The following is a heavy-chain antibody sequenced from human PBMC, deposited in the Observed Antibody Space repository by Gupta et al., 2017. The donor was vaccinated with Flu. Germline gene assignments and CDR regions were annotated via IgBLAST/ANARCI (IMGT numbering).Heavy chain of an antibody. J-gene: IGHJ3*01. CDR1: GFTFSSYA. D-gene: IGHD3-10*01. Sequence: EVQLLESGGGLVQPGGSLRLSCAASGFTFSSYAMRWVRQAPGKGLEWVSAISGSRDSAYYAGSVKGRFTISRYNSNNTRYLQIISLXAXDTAIYXCAKFYSYDSGSHLVFDCWGQGTMVTGSS. CDR2: ISGSRDSA. CDR3: AKFYSYDSGSHLVFDC. V-gene: IGHV3-23*01.